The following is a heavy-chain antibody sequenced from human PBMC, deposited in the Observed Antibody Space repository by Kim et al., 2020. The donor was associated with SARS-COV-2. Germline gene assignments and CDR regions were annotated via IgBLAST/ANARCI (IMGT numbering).Heavy chain of an antibody. J-gene: IGHJ3*01. CDR3: VRRTTSHAFDV. V-gene: IGHV3-20*04. D-gene: IGHD1-1*01. CDR1: GFNFEDYV. Sequence: GGSLRLSCAASGFNFEDYVMVWVRQFPGKGPEWVSSIHTYGGVIAYVDSVKGRFTISRDNAKNSLHLQMNSLTAEDTALYYCVRRTTSHAFDVWGQGTMV. CDR2: IHTYGGVI.